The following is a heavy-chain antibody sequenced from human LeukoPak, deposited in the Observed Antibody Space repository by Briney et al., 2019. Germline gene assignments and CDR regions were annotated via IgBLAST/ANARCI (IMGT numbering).Heavy chain of an antibody. CDR1: GFTFSSYS. D-gene: IGHD2-2*01. Sequence: GGSLRLSCAASGFTFSSYSMNWVRQAPGKGLEWVSSISSSSSYIYYADSVKGRFTISRDNAKNSLYLQMNSLRAEDTAVYYCARAPGYCSSTSCRFDYWGQGTLVTVSS. CDR3: ARAPGYCSSTSCRFDY. CDR2: ISSSSSYI. V-gene: IGHV3-21*01. J-gene: IGHJ4*02.